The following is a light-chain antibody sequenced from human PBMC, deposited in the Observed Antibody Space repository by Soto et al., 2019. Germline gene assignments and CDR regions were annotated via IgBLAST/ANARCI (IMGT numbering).Light chain of an antibody. Sequence: QSALTQPASVSGSPGQSIAISCTGTSNDVGGYNYVSWYQQHPDKAPKLMIYEVSNRPSGVSNRFSGSKSGNTASLTISGLQAEDEADYYCSSYTSSNTLVFGGGTKLTVL. J-gene: IGLJ2*01. V-gene: IGLV2-14*01. CDR1: SNDVGGYNY. CDR3: SSYTSSNTLV. CDR2: EVS.